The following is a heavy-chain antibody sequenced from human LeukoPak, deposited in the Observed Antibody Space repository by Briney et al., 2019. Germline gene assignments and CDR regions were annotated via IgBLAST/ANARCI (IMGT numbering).Heavy chain of an antibody. Sequence: SETLSLTCGVSGGSLSFYYWSWIRQSPGKGLEWIAEISQNGDSNYNMSLKSRVTISVDKSKNQFSLKLSSVTAADTAVYYCARTGSGSSGSFDYWGQGTLVTVSS. CDR3: ARTGSGSSGSFDY. CDR2: ISQNGDS. CDR1: GGSLSFYY. V-gene: IGHV4-34*01. J-gene: IGHJ4*02. D-gene: IGHD1-26*01.